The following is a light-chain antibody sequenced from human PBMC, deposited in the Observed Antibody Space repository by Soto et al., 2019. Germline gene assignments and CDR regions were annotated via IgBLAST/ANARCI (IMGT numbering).Light chain of an antibody. J-gene: IGKJ4*01. CDR2: GAS. CDR3: QQYCSSPLT. Sequence: ELVLTQSPGTLSLSPGERATLSCRASQSVSSIYLAWYQQKPGQAPRLLIYGASSRATGIPDRFSGSGSGTDFTLTISRLEPEDFAVDYCQQYCSSPLTFGGGTKVEIK. CDR1: QSVSSIY. V-gene: IGKV3-20*01.